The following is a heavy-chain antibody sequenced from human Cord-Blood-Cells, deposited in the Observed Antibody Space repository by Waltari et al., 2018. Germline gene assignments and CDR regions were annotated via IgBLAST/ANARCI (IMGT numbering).Heavy chain of an antibody. CDR2: ISYDGSNK. CDR3: ARDRYYYYGMDV. V-gene: IGHV3-30-3*01. J-gene: IGHJ6*02. CDR1: GFTFSSYA. Sequence: QVQLVESGGGVVQPGRSLILSCAASGFTFSSYAIYWVRPAPGKGLEWVAVISYDGSNKYYADSVKGRFTISRDNSKNTLYLQMNSLRAEDTAVYYCARDRYYYYGMDVWGQGTTVTVSS.